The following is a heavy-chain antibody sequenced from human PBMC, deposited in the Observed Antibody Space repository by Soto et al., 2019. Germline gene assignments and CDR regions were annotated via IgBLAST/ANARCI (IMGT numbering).Heavy chain of an antibody. Sequence: QVQLVQSGAEAKKPGASVKISCKASGYSFIDHYIHWVRQAPGQGLEWMGVINPDGGATSYAQRLHGRVAMTADTATRTLNMHLTSLTLEDKAVYYCARDPQSWNNGGFWDSWGQGTLVSVST. V-gene: IGHV1-46*01. J-gene: IGHJ5*01. CDR3: ARDPQSWNNGGFWDS. CDR1: GYSFIDHY. D-gene: IGHD1-1*01. CDR2: INPDGGAT.